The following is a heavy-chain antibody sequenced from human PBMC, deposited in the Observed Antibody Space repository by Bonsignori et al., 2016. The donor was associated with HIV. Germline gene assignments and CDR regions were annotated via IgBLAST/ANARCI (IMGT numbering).Heavy chain of an antibody. V-gene: IGHV4-59*01. D-gene: IGHD2-2*01. CDR3: VREGKQNQLPTFNTAYMDV. Sequence: QVQLQESGPGLVKPSETMTLTCSVSGDSINDYFWSWVRQPPGKTLEWIGFIYYTGSVMYNPSLNRATISVDASKNQVSLKITSVSAADTAVYYCVREGKQNQLPTFNTAYMDVWGQGTTVTVSS. CDR2: IYYTGSV. J-gene: IGHJ6*03. CDR1: GDSINDYF.